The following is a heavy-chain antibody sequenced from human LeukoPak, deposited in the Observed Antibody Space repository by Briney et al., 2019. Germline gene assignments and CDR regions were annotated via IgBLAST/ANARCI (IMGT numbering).Heavy chain of an antibody. CDR2: VTRGAVAT. D-gene: IGHD6-19*01. J-gene: IGHJ4*02. CDR1: GFNFRSYA. CDR3: ARDSPLKGYNSGWATNSFDF. V-gene: IGHV3-23*01. Sequence: GGSLRVSCAASGFNFRSYAMSWVRQAPGKGLEWVSTVTRGAVATYYADSVRGRHIISRDNSKNTLYLQMNSLRAEDTAVYYCARDSPLKGYNSGWATNSFDFWGQGTLVTVSS.